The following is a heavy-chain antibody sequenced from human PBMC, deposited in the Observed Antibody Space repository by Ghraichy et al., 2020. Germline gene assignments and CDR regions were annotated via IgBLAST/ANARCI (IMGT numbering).Heavy chain of an antibody. CDR3: VRENLGDYELDF. Sequence: GGSLRLSCAASGFTFSNYAMHWVRQVPGKGLEWVALISYDESNKYNPDSVKGRFTISRDNSKNTLYLQMNSLRSEDTAVYYCVRENLGDYELDFWGQGTLVTVSS. CDR2: ISYDESNK. CDR1: GFTFSNYA. D-gene: IGHD3-16*01. V-gene: IGHV3-30*04. J-gene: IGHJ4*02.